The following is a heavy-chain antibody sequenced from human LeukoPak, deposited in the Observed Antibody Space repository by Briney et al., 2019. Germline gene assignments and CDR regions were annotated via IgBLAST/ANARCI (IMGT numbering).Heavy chain of an antibody. J-gene: IGHJ4*02. CDR3: AKLTLLGYCSGGSCHDRRVFDY. D-gene: IGHD2-15*01. V-gene: IGHV3-23*01. CDR2: ISDSGGST. Sequence: GGSLRLSCAASGFTFSSYAMSWVRQAPGKGLEWVSTISDSGGSTYYADSVKGRFTISRDNSKNTLYLQMNSLRAEDTAVYYCAKLTLLGYCSGGSCHDRRVFDYWGQGTLVTVSS. CDR1: GFTFSSYA.